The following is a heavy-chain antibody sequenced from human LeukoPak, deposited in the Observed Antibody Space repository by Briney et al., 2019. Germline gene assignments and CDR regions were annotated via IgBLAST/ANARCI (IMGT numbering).Heavy chain of an antibody. Sequence: GGSLRLSCAASGFTFSSYGMHWVRQAPGKGLEWVAVISYDGSNKYYADSVKGRFTISRDNSKNTLYLQMNSLRAEDTAVYYCARPPNYYDSSGSYYFDYWGQGTLVTVSS. CDR2: ISYDGSNK. D-gene: IGHD3-22*01. CDR1: GFTFSSYG. J-gene: IGHJ4*02. CDR3: ARPPNYYDSSGSYYFDY. V-gene: IGHV3-30*19.